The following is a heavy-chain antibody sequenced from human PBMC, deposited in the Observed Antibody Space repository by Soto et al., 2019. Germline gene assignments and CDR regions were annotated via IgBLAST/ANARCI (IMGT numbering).Heavy chain of an antibody. V-gene: IGHV4-39*02. CDR3: VRESYGAFNFYGMDV. J-gene: IGHJ6*02. CDR2: FHYSGST. D-gene: IGHD4-17*01. Sequence: SETLSLTCSVSGGSMSSSSYYWGWIRQPPGKGLEWIGTFHYSGSTYYSPSLRSRVTISVDTSKNQFSLQLNSVTPEDTAVYYCVRESYGAFNFYGMDVWGQGTTVTVSS. CDR1: GGSMSSSSYY.